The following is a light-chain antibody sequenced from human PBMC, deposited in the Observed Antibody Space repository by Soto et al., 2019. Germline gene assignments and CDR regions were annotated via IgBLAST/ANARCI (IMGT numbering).Light chain of an antibody. CDR3: QQDSNSPWT. V-gene: IGKV3-20*01. J-gene: IGKJ1*01. CDR2: GAS. Sequence: NMLTQSPGTLSFSPGETATLFCRASQDVRSNYIAWYQHKPGQAPSLLIHGASTRATGIPDRFSGGGSGTDFSLTISRLEPEDSAIYYCQQDSNSPWTFGQGTKVEIK. CDR1: QDVRSNY.